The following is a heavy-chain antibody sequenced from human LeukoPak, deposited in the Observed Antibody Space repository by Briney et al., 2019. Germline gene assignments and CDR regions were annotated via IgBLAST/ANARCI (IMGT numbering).Heavy chain of an antibody. CDR1: GYSFTSYA. J-gene: IGHJ4*02. D-gene: IGHD3-22*01. Sequence: ASVMVSCKASGYSFTSYAISWVRQAPGQGLEWMGWISAYNGNTNYPQKFQGRVTMTTDTSTTTAYMELRSLRSDDTAVYYCARDLYYYDSTGSPSDYWGQGTLVTVSS. CDR2: ISAYNGNT. CDR3: ARDLYYYDSTGSPSDY. V-gene: IGHV1-18*01.